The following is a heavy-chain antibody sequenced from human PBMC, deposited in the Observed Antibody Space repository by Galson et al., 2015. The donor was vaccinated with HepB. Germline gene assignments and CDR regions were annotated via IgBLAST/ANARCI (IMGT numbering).Heavy chain of an antibody. J-gene: IGHJ3*02. Sequence: SLRLSCAASGFTVSSNYMSWVRQAPGKGLEWVSVIYSGGSTYYADSVKGRFTISRHNSKNTLYPQMNSLRAEDTAVYYCARASTVTDDAFDIWGQGTMVTVSS. CDR1: GFTVSSNY. CDR3: ARASTVTDDAFDI. CDR2: IYSGGST. V-gene: IGHV3-53*04. D-gene: IGHD4-17*01.